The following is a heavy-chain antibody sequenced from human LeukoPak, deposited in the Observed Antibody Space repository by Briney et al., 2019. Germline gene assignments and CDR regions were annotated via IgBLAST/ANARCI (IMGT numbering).Heavy chain of an antibody. D-gene: IGHD3-10*01. CDR3: AREYYYGSGSYYAPDYYYDYVMDV. J-gene: IGHJ6*02. V-gene: IGHV1-2*02. CDR1: GYTFTGYY. Sequence: GASVKVSCKASGYTFTGYYMHWVRQAPGQGLEWMGWINPNSGGTNYAQKFQGRVTMTRDTSISTAYMELSRLRSDDTAVYYCAREYYYGSGSYYAPDYYYDYVMDVWGQGTTVTVSS. CDR2: INPNSGGT.